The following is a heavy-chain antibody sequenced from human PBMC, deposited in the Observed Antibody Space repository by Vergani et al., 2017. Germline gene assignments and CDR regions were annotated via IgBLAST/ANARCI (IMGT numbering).Heavy chain of an antibody. CDR3: AKNTVTTTPDYYYYYMDV. CDR1: GGTFSSYA. D-gene: IGHD4-17*01. J-gene: IGHJ6*03. CDR2: IIPIFGTA. V-gene: IGHV1-69*01. Sequence: QVQLVQSGAEVKKPGSSVKVSCKASGGTFSSYAISWVRQAPGQGLEWMGGIIPIFGTANYAQKFQGRVTIPADESTSTAYMELSSLRSEDTAVYYCAKNTVTTTPDYYYYYMDVWGKGTTVTVSS.